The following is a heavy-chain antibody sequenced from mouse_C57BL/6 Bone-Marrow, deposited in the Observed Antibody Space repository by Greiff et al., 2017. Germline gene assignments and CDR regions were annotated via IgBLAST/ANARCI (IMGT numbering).Heavy chain of an antibody. V-gene: IGHV1-80*01. D-gene: IGHD2-4*01. Sequence: VQLQQSGAELVKPGASVKISCKASGYAFSSYWMTWVKQRPGKGLEWIGQIYPGDGDTNYTGKFKGKATLTPDKCSSTAYMQLSRLTSEDSAVYFCARFFYYDYDGGYAMDYWGQGTSVTVAS. CDR2: IYPGDGDT. CDR1: GYAFSSYW. CDR3: ARFFYYDYDGGYAMDY. J-gene: IGHJ4*01.